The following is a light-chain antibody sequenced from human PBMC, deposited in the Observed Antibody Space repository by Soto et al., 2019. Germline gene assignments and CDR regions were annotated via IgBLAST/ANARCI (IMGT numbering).Light chain of an antibody. J-gene: IGLJ1*01. Sequence: LTQPASVSGSPGQSITISCTGTSRDVETYNLVSWYQQHPGKAPKIFIYEVTKRPSGLSDRFSGSKSGNTASLTISGHQPGDEAVYYCCSYEGGNTFPNVFGTGTRFTAL. CDR1: SRDVETYNL. CDR2: EVT. CDR3: CSYEGGNTFPNV. V-gene: IGLV2-23*02.